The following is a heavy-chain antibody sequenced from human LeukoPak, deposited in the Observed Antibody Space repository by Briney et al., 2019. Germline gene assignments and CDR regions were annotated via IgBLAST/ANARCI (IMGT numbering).Heavy chain of an antibody. V-gene: IGHV3-48*01. CDR3: ASLTTSRESPL. Sequence: PGGSLRLSCAASGFTFTMFSMNWVRQAPGKGLEWIAFIRGRADTTYYAGSVQGRFTLSRDSSKNTLSLQMNSLRAEDTAVYYCASLTTSRESPLWSQGTLVTVSS. D-gene: IGHD1-14*01. CDR1: GFTFTMFS. CDR2: IRGRADTT. J-gene: IGHJ4*02.